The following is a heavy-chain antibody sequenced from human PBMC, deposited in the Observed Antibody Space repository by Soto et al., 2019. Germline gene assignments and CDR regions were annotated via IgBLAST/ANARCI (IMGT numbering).Heavy chain of an antibody. CDR3: ARGGGIYSISWPLDY. CDR2: TSDYNGNT. Sequence: ASVKVSCKASGCTFTNYGISWVRQAPGQGLEWMGWTSDYNGNTNYAQKFQGRVTLTTDTSTSTAYMELRSLRSDDTAVYYCARGGGIYSISWPLDYWGQGTLVTVSS. CDR1: GCTFTNYG. J-gene: IGHJ4*02. D-gene: IGHD6-13*01. V-gene: IGHV1-18*04.